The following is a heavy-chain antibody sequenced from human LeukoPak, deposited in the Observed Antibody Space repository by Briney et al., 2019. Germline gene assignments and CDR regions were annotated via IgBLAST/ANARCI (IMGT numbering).Heavy chain of an antibody. CDR3: ATGTTVTQYFYYYYMDV. D-gene: IGHD4-17*01. V-gene: IGHV1-46*01. CDR2: INPSGGST. J-gene: IGHJ6*03. CDR1: GYTFTSYY. Sequence: ASVKVSCKASGYTFTSYYMHWVRQAPGQGLEWMGIINPSGGSTSYAQQFQGRVTMTRDTSTSTVYMELSSLRSEDTAVYYCATGTTVTQYFYYYYMDVWGKGTTVTISS.